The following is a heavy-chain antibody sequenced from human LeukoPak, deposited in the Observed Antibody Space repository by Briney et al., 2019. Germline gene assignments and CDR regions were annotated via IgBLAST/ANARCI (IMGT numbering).Heavy chain of an antibody. J-gene: IGHJ4*02. CDR3: ARGTMTTVTYYLDY. D-gene: IGHD4-17*01. V-gene: IGHV4-39*07. CDR1: GGSISSSSYY. CDR2: IYYSGST. Sequence: SETLSLTCTVSGGSISSSSYYWGWIRQPPGKGLEWIGSIYYSGSTNYNPSLKSRVTISVDTSKNQFSLKLSSVTAADTAVYYCARGTMTTVTYYLDYWGQGTLVTVSS.